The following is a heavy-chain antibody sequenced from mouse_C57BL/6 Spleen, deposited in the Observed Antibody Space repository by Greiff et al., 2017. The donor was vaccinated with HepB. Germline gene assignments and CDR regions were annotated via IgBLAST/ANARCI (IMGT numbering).Heavy chain of an antibody. CDR1: GYAFSSSW. J-gene: IGHJ1*03. D-gene: IGHD2-5*01. Sequence: VQLQQSGPELVKPGASVKISCKASGYAFSSSWMNWVKQRPGKGLEWIGRIYPGDGDTNYNGKFKGKATLTADKSSSTAYMQLSSLPSEDSAVYFCASYSNLRYFDVWGTGTTVTVSS. CDR3: ASYSNLRYFDV. CDR2: IYPGDGDT. V-gene: IGHV1-82*01.